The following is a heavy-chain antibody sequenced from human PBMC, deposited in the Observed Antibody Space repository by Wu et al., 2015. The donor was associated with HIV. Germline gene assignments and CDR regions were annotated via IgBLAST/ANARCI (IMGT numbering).Heavy chain of an antibody. CDR3: ARDKAKTMFDP. V-gene: IGHV1-2*02. Sequence: QVQLLQSGAEVKKPGASVKVSCKASGYTFTSYGISWVRQAPGQGLEWMGWINPNSGGTNYAQKFQGRVTMTRDTSISTAYMELSRLRSDDTAVYYCARDKAKTMFDPWGQGTLVTVSS. D-gene: IGHD4/OR15-4a*01. CDR2: INPNSGGT. J-gene: IGHJ5*02. CDR1: GYTFTSYG.